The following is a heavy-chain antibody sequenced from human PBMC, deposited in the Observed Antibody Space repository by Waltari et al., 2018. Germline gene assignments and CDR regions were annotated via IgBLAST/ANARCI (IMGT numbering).Heavy chain of an antibody. J-gene: IGHJ6*02. D-gene: IGHD2-2*02. V-gene: IGHV4-34*01. CDR3: ARGSVVPAAIDYYYYGMDV. CDR1: GGSFSGYY. CDR2: INHSGST. Sequence: QVQLQQWGAGLLKPSETLSLTCAVHGGSFSGYYWSWLRQPPGQGLEWVGEINHSGSTNYNPSLKSRVTISVDTSKNQFSLKLSSVTAADTAVYYCARGSVVPAAIDYYYYGMDVWGQGTTVTVSS.